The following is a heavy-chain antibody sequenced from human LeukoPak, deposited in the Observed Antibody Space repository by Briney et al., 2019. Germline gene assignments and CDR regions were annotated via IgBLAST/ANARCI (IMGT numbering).Heavy chain of an antibody. Sequence: PSETLSLTCAVYGGSFSGYYWSWIRQPPGKGLEWIGEINHSGSTNYNPSLKSRVTISVDTSKNQFSLKLSSVTAADTAVYYCARAGFTYDSSGYYADWFDPWGQGTLVTVSS. CDR1: GGSFSGYY. CDR2: INHSGST. V-gene: IGHV4-34*01. CDR3: ARAGFTYDSSGYYADWFDP. J-gene: IGHJ5*02. D-gene: IGHD3-22*01.